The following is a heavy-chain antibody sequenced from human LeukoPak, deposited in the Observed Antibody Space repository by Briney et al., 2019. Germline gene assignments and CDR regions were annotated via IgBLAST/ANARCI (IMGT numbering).Heavy chain of an antibody. CDR3: AKDAITMVRGVIITHFDY. Sequence: GGSLRLSCAAFGFTFSSYWMHWVRQAPGKGLVWVSRINSDGSSTSYADSVKGRFTISRDNSKNTLYLQMNSLRAEDTAVYYCAKDAITMVRGVIITHFDYWGQGTLVTVSS. V-gene: IGHV3-74*01. D-gene: IGHD3-10*01. CDR1: GFTFSSYW. CDR2: INSDGSST. J-gene: IGHJ4*02.